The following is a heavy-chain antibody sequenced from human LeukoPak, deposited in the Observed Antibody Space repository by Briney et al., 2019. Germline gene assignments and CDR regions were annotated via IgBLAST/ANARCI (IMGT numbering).Heavy chain of an antibody. CDR1: GFTFARHA. Sequence: GGSLRLSCAASGFTFARHAMSWVRQAPGKGLEWVSNINTGETTFCADSVKGRFTISRDNSKNTLYLQMNSLRAEDTAVYYCARVQGYWYFDLWGRGTLVTVSS. V-gene: IGHV3-23*01. CDR3: ARVQGYWYFDL. J-gene: IGHJ2*01. CDR2: INTGETT.